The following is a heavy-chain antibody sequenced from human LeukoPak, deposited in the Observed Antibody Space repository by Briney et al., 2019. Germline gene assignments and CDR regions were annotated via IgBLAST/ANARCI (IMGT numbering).Heavy chain of an antibody. CDR2: INTYNGDT. J-gene: IGHJ4*02. Sequence: ASVKVSCKASGHTFVDYGLSWVRQAPGQGLEWMGRINTYNGDTDYAQNVRGRVIMTRDTSISTAYMELSRLRSDDTAVYYCASGYSYGLVVDYWGQGTLVTVSS. CDR1: GHTFVDYG. V-gene: IGHV1-18*01. D-gene: IGHD5-18*01. CDR3: ASGYSYGLVVDY.